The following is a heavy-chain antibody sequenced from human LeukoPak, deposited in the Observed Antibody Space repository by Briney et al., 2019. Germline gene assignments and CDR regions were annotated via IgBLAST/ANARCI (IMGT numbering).Heavy chain of an antibody. CDR3: AREPGIGYAFDI. V-gene: IGHV3-7*01. Sequence: AGGSLRLSCVVSGFTFTDSRMTWVRQAPGKGLEWVANIKQDGSEKHYVDSVKGRFTISRDNAKNSLYLQMNSLRAEDTAVYYCAREPGIGYAFDIWGQGTVVAVSS. J-gene: IGHJ3*02. CDR2: IKQDGSEK. CDR1: GFTFTDSR. D-gene: IGHD3-10*01.